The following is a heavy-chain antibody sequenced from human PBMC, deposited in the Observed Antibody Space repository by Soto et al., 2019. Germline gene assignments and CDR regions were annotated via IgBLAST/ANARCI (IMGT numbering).Heavy chain of an antibody. CDR2: ISNDGGNE. CDR3: ASAAPGLDV. CDR1: GFTRSDFA. Sequence: QVQLVESGGGVVQPGRSLRLSCAASGFTRSDFAMHWVRQAPGEGLEWVALISNDGGNEHYGDSVKGQFNISRDNSKHMLYLQVTSLRVEETAVYYCASAAPGLDVWGQGTTVTVSS. J-gene: IGHJ6*02. V-gene: IGHV3-30-3*01.